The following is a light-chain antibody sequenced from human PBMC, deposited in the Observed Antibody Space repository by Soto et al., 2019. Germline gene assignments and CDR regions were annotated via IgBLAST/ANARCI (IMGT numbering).Light chain of an antibody. CDR3: QQYNNWPPVT. J-gene: IGKJ3*01. Sequence: EIVMTQSPATLSVSPGERATLSCRASQSVSSNLAWYQQKPGQAPRLLIYGASTRATGIPARFSGSGAGTEFTLTISSLQSEDFAVYYCQQYNNWPPVTFGPGTKVDIK. CDR2: GAS. CDR1: QSVSSN. V-gene: IGKV3-15*01.